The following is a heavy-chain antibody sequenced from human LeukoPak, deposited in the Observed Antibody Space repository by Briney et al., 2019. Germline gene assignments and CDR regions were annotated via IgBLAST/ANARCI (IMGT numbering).Heavy chain of an antibody. CDR1: GFTFSSYG. CDR2: IRSDGSNK. CDR3: AKDHANTPVVTN. J-gene: IGHJ4*02. V-gene: IGHV3-30*02. D-gene: IGHD2-21*02. Sequence: PGGSLRLSCAASGFTFSSYGMHWVRQAPGKGLEWVAFIRSDGSNKYYPDSVTGRFTVSRDNSKNTVDLQMNNLRVDDTAIYYCAKDHANTPVVTNWGQGILVSVSS.